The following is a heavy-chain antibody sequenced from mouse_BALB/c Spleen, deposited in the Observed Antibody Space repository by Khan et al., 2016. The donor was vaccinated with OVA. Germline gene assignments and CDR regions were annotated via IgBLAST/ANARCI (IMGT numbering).Heavy chain of an antibody. CDR3: VRGGKFAY. Sequence: QVQLQQSGAELVRPGVSVKISCRASGYTFTDYAMHWVKQRHAKSLEWIGVISTNYGAADYNQKFQGKASMTVDRSSSTVYMELARLTSEDSAIYYCVRGGKFAYWGQGTLVTVSA. CDR2: ISTNYGAA. CDR1: GYTFTDYA. D-gene: IGHD1-1*02. V-gene: IGHV1S137*01. J-gene: IGHJ3*01.